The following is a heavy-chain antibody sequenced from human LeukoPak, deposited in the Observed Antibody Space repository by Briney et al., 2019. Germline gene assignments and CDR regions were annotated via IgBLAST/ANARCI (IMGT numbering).Heavy chain of an antibody. CDR1: GFTFSSYS. CDR2: ISSSSSTI. CDR3: AREESDIVLSTMDV. D-gene: IGHD2-8*01. Sequence: GGSLRLSCAASGFTFSSYSMNWVRQAPGKGLEWVSYISSSSSTIYYADSVKGRFTISRDNAKNSLYLQMNSLRAEDTAVYYCAREESDIVLSTMDVWGKGTTVTVSS. V-gene: IGHV3-48*01. J-gene: IGHJ6*04.